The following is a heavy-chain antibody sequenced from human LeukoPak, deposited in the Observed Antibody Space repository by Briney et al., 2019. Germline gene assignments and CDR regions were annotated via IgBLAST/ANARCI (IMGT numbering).Heavy chain of an antibody. Sequence: GGSLRLSCAASGFTFSSYAMSWVRQAPGKGLERVSAISGSGGSTYYADSVKGRFTISRDNSKNTLYLQMNSLRAEDTAVYYCAKDNKRWRSFDYWGQGTLVTVSS. CDR3: AKDNKRWRSFDY. D-gene: IGHD4-23*01. CDR2: ISGSGGST. J-gene: IGHJ4*02. V-gene: IGHV3-23*01. CDR1: GFTFSSYA.